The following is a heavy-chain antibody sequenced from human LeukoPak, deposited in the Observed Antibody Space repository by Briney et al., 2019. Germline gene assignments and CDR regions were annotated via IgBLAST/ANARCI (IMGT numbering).Heavy chain of an antibody. CDR1: GYTFTPYY. J-gene: IGHJ3*01. CDR3: ASALPRGNPVVDGFDC. V-gene: IGHV1-2*02. CDR2: ITTNSGGK. Sequence: GASVKVSCKASGYTFTPYYMHLVRQAPRHGLEWMGWITTNSGGKNYAQKSQSRVTMTSDTSINTAYMELNRLVFDYTAVYYCASALPRGNPVVDGFDCWGQGTMVTVSS. D-gene: IGHD3-16*01.